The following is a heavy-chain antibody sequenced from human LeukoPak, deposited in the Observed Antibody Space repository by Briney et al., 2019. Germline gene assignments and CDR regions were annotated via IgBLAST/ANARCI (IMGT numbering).Heavy chain of an antibody. V-gene: IGHV3-13*01. Sequence: PWGSLPLSCAATGFTFSNYDMHWVRRAKGKGLEWVSAIDTAGHTYYIDSVKGRFTISRENAKDSLYLQMNSLRAGDTAVYYCIRGGDGFDPWGQGTLVTVSS. D-gene: IGHD3-10*01. CDR2: IDTAGHT. CDR1: GFTFSNYD. CDR3: IRGGDGFDP. J-gene: IGHJ5*02.